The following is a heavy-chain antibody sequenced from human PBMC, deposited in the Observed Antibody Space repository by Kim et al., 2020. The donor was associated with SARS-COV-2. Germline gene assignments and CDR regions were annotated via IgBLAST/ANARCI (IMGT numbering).Heavy chain of an antibody. V-gene: IGHV4-59*08. D-gene: IGHD1-26*01. J-gene: IGHJ6*02. CDR2: IYYSGST. Sequence: SETLSLTCTVSGGSISSYYWSWIRQPPGKGLEWIGYIYYSGSTNYNPSLKSRVTISVDTSKNQFSLKLSSVTAADTAVYYCARHVASGSYYDSYGMDVWGQGTTVTVSS. CDR3: ARHVASGSYYDSYGMDV. CDR1: GGSISSYY.